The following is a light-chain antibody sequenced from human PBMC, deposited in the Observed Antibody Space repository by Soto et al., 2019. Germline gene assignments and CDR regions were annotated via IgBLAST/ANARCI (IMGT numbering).Light chain of an antibody. CDR1: TGDVTNGRW. CDR2: DTS. J-gene: IGLJ7*01. CDR3: LLFYDGVAV. Sequence: QTVVTQEPSLTVSPGGTVTLTCGSSTGDVTNGRWPYWFQQRPGQVPRTLIHDTSNKHSWTPARFSGSLLGDKAALTLSGAQPEDEAAYYCLLFYDGVAVFGGGTQLTVL. V-gene: IGLV7-46*01.